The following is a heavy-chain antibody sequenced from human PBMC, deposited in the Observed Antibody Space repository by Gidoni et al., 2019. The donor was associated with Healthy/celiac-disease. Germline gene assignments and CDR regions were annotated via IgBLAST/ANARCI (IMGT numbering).Heavy chain of an antibody. CDR1: GFTFSSYA. CDR3: ARDQPTPDYDILTGYYSLIFDY. D-gene: IGHD3-9*01. Sequence: QVQLVESGGGVVQPGRSLRLSCAAAGFTFSSYALHWVRQAPGKGLEWVAVISYDGSNKYYADSVKGRFTISRDNSKNTLYLQMNSLRAEDTAVYYCARDQPTPDYDILTGYYSLIFDYWGQGTLVTVSS. J-gene: IGHJ4*02. CDR2: ISYDGSNK. V-gene: IGHV3-30-3*01.